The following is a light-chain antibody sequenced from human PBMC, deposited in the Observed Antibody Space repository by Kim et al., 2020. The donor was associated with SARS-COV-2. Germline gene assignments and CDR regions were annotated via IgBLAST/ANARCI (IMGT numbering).Light chain of an antibody. V-gene: IGLV1-40*01. CDR2: GNS. CDR3: QSYDSSLSGSRV. J-gene: IGLJ3*02. Sequence: VTITCTGSSSNIGAGYDVHWYQQLPGTAPKLLIYGNSNRPSGVPDRFSGSKSGTSASLAITGLQAEDEADYYCQSYDSSLSGSRVFGGGTKLTVL. CDR1: SSNIGAGYD.